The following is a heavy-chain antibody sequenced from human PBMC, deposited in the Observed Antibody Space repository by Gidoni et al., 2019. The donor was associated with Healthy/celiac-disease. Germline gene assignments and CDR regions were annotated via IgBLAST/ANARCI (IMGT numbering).Heavy chain of an antibody. CDR3: ARGVYYDSSGFYRPLDY. J-gene: IGHJ4*02. D-gene: IGHD3-22*01. Sequence: VQLVESGGGVVQPGRSLRLSCSSSGFPFISYAMHWVRQAPGKGLEWVAVISYDGSNKYYADSVKGRFTISRDNFKNTLYLQMNSLRAEDTAVYYCARGVYYDSSGFYRPLDYWGQGTLVTVSS. CDR1: GFPFISYA. CDR2: ISYDGSNK. V-gene: IGHV3-30*04.